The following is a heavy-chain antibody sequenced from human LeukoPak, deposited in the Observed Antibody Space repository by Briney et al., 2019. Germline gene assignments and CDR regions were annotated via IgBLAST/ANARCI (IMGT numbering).Heavy chain of an antibody. CDR3: AKADPGDTAMVPFDY. J-gene: IGHJ4*02. Sequence: GGSLRLSCAASGFTFSSYGMHWVRQAPGKGLEWVAFIRYDGSNKYYADSVKGRSTISRDNSKNTLYPQMNSLRAEDTAVYYCAKADPGDTAMVPFDYWGQGTLVTVSS. V-gene: IGHV3-30*02. CDR1: GFTFSSYG. D-gene: IGHD5-18*01. CDR2: IRYDGSNK.